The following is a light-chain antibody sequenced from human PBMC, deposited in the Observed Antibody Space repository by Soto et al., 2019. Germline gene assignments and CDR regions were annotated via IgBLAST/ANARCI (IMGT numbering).Light chain of an antibody. J-gene: IGLJ2*01. V-gene: IGLV1-44*01. CDR3: AAWDDSLNAVV. CDR1: SSNFVSNT. Sequence: QSVLTQPPSASGTPGQRVTISCSGISSNFVSNTVNWYQQLPGTAPKLLIYSNNQRPSWVPDRFSGSKSGTSASLALSGLQSEDEADYYCAAWDDSLNAVVVGGGTKVTVL. CDR2: SNN.